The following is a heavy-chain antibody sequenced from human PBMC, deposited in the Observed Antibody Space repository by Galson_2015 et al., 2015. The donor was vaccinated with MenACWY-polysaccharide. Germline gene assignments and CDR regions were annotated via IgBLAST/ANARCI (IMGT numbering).Heavy chain of an antibody. CDR2: IKSDGSST. CDR1: GFTFSTYW. V-gene: IGHV3-74*01. J-gene: IGHJ4*02. Sequence: SLRLSCAASGFTFSTYWMHWVRQAPGKGLVWVSRIKSDGSSTHYADSVTGRLTISRDNAKNTLYLQMNSLRAEDTALYYCARGYSAYDWGQGTLVTVSA. D-gene: IGHD5-12*01. CDR3: ARGYSAYD.